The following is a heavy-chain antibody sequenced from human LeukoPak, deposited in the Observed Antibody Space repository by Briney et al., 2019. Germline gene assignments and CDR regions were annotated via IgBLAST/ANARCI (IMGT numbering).Heavy chain of an antibody. CDR2: ISPYNGNT. CDR1: GYTFTSYD. D-gene: IGHD3-22*01. V-gene: IGHV1-18*01. J-gene: IGHJ4*02. CDR3: ARGPHERSGYPDD. Sequence: ASVKVSCKASGYTFTSYDINWVRQATGQGLEWMGWISPYNGNTNYAQKFQGRVTMTTDTSTSTAYMELRSLRSDDTAVYYCARGPHERSGYPDDWGQGTLLTVSS.